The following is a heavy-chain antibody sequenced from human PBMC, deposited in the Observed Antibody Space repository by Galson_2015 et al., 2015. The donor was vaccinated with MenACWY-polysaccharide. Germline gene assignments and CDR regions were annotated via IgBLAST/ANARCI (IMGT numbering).Heavy chain of an antibody. CDR3: ARGVSNNWVVKGYFDF. J-gene: IGHJ4*02. D-gene: IGHD1-20*01. CDR1: GVSITTGSYL. V-gene: IGHV4-61*02. CDR2: VSASGNT. Sequence: TLSLTCTVSGVSITTGSYLWTWVRQPAGKGLEWIGRVSASGNTDDNPSLRGRVTISFDTSKNHFSLNLNSVTAADTAVYYCARGVSNNWVVKGYFDFWGQGALVTVSS.